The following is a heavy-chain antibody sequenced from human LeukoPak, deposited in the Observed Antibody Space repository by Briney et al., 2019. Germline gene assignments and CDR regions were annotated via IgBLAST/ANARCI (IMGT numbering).Heavy chain of an antibody. D-gene: IGHD1-1*01. CDR3: ARDRHTTAFDY. J-gene: IGHJ4*02. V-gene: IGHV3-21*01. CDR2: ISSSSSYI. CDR1: GFTFSSYS. Sequence: GGSLRLSCAASGFTFSSYSMNWVRQAPGKGLEWVSSISSSSSYIYYADSVKGRFTISRDNAKNSLYLQTNSLRAEDTAVYYCARDRHTTAFDYWGQGTLVTVSS.